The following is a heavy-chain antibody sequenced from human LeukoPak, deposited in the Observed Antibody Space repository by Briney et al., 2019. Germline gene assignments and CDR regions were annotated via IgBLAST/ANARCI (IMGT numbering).Heavy chain of an antibody. J-gene: IGHJ4*02. CDR2: ISSGSTYM. Sequence: TGGSLRLSCAVSGFTFSNYSMNWVRQAPGKGLEWVSSISSGSTYMYYADSVKGRFTISRDNAKNTLYLQMNSLRAEDTAVYYCARLRSATLNFFDYWGQGTLVTVSS. CDR1: GFTFSNYS. CDR3: ARLRSATLNFFDY. V-gene: IGHV3-21*01.